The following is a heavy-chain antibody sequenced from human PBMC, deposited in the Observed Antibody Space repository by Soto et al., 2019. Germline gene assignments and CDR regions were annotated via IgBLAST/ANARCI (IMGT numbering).Heavy chain of an antibody. CDR2: INHSGST. J-gene: IGHJ1*01. Sequence: SETLSLTCAVYGGSFSGYYWSWIRQPPGKGLEWIGEINHSGSTNYNPSLKSRVTISVDTSKNQFSLKLSSVTAADTAVYYCARVLYSSIPPAHFQHWGQGTLVTVSS. CDR3: ARVLYSSIPPAHFQH. D-gene: IGHD6-13*01. V-gene: IGHV4-34*01. CDR1: GGSFSGYY.